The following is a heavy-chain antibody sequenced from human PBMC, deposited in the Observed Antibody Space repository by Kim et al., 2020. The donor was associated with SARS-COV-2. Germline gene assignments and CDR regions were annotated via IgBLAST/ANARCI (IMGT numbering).Heavy chain of an antibody. CDR3: AAAGSGSYYWGGYYFDY. CDR2: IIPIFGTA. D-gene: IGHD3-10*01. Sequence: SVKVSCKASGGTFSSYVVSWVRQAPGQGLEWMGGIIPIFGTANYAQKFQGRVTITADESTSTAYMELSSLRSEDTAVYYCAAAGSGSYYWGGYYFDYWGQGTLVTVSS. V-gene: IGHV1-69*13. J-gene: IGHJ4*02. CDR1: GGTFSSYV.